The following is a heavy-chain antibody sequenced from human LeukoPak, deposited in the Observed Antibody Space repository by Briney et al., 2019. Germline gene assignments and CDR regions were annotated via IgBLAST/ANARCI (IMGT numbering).Heavy chain of an antibody. CDR2: IIPIFGTA. CDR3: ARGIKYYDILTGYYPLEY. D-gene: IGHD3-9*01. CDR1: GGTFSNYA. J-gene: IGHJ4*02. V-gene: IGHV1-69*13. Sequence: ASVKVSCKASGGTFSNYAINWVRQAPGQGLEWMGGIIPIFGTANYAQKFQGRVTITADESTSTAYMELSSLRSEDTAVYYCARGIKYYDILTGYYPLEYWGQGTLVTVSS.